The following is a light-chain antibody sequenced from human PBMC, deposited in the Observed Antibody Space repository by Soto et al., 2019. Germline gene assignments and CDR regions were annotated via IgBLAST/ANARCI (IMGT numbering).Light chain of an antibody. V-gene: IGKV1-5*03. Sequence: DIQMTQYPSTRSASVGDRVTITCRASQDIDTWLAWYQQKPGQAPKLLIYGSSSLEPGVPSRFSGSGSGTEFTLTITSLQPDDFATYYCQQYNRPITFGQGTRLDIK. CDR3: QQYNRPIT. CDR2: GSS. J-gene: IGKJ5*01. CDR1: QDIDTW.